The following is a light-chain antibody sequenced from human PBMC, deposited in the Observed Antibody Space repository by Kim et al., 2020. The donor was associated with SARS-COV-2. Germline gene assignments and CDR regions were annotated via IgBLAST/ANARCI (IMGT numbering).Light chain of an antibody. V-gene: IGLV1-44*01. Sequence: ELTQPPSASGTPGQRVTISCSGSSSNIGSNTVNWYQQLPGTAPKLLIYSNNQRPSGVPDRFSGSKSGTSASLAISGLQSEDEADYYCAAWDDSLNGAWVFGGGTQLTVL. CDR1: SSNIGSNT. J-gene: IGLJ3*02. CDR3: AAWDDSLNGAWV. CDR2: SNN.